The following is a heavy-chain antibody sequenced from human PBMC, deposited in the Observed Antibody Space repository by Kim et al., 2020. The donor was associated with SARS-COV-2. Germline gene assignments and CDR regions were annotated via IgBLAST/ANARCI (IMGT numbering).Heavy chain of an antibody. V-gene: IGHV4-4*02. CDR1: GESITNNNW. J-gene: IGHJ5*02. Sequence: SETLSLTCDVSGESITNNNWWTWVRQPPGKGLEWLGEIHHNGNTNYHQSLKSRVTISLDKSKNQFSLNLTSVTAADTAVYYCARRSGTYIPWGQGTLVTVSS. D-gene: IGHD3-10*01. CDR2: IHHNGNT. CDR3: ARRSGTYIP.